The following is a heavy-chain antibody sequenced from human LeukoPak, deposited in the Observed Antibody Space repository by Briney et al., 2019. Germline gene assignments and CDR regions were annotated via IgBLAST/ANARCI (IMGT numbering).Heavy chain of an antibody. J-gene: IGHJ5*02. D-gene: IGHD6-19*01. CDR1: GYTFTSYG. Sequence: GASVKVSCKASGYTFTSYGISWVRQAPGQGLEWMGWISAYNGNTNYAQKRQGRVTMTTDTSTSTAYMELRSLRSDDTAVYYCASASPSPHSGWYDPWGQETLVTVSS. CDR3: ASASPSPHSGWYDP. CDR2: ISAYNGNT. V-gene: IGHV1-18*01.